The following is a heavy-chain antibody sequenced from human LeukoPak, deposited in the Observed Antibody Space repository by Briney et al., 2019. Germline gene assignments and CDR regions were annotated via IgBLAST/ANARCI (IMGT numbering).Heavy chain of an antibody. CDR2: IYPGDSDT. CDR3: ARRTGNLFYFYY. V-gene: IGHV5-51*01. CDR1: GYSFTSYW. Sequence: KPGESLKISCTGSGYSFTSYWIGSVRQMPGKGMEWMGNIYPGDSDTRYSPSFHGHVNISADKSNITAYLQWSSRKASDTAMYYCARRTGNLFYFYYWGPGTLVTVSS. J-gene: IGHJ4*02. D-gene: IGHD1-14*01.